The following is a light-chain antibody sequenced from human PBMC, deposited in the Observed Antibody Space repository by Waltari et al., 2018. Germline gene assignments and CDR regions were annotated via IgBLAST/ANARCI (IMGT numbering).Light chain of an antibody. V-gene: IGLV2-8*01. CDR3: SSYAGSNTVV. CDR1: SSDVGGYNY. J-gene: IGLJ2*01. CDR2: EVS. Sequence: QSALTQPPSASGSPGQSVTISCTGTSSDVGGYNYVSWYQQYPGKAPKLMIYEVSKRPSGVPARFSGSKSGNTASLTVSGLQGDDEADYYCSSYAGSNTVVFGGGTKLTVL.